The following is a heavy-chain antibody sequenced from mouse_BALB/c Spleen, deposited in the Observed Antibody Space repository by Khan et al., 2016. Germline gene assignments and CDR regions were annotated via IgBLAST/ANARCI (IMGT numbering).Heavy chain of an antibody. Sequence: QVQLKQSGPGLVQPSQSLSITCTVSGFSLTSYGVYWVRQSPGKGLEWLGVIWSGGSTDYNAAFISRLSISKDNSKSQVFFKMNSLQANDTAIYYCARNSDYGNWFAYWGQGTLVTVSA. V-gene: IGHV2-2*02. CDR3: ARNSDYGNWFAY. D-gene: IGHD2-1*01. J-gene: IGHJ3*01. CDR1: GFSLTSYG. CDR2: IWSGGST.